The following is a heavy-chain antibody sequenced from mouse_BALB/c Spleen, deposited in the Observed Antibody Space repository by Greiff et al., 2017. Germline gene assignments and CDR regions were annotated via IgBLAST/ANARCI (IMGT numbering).Heavy chain of an antibody. V-gene: IGHV14-3*02. Sequence: VQLQQSGAELVKPGASVKLSCTASGFNIKDTYMHWVKQRPEQGLEWIGRIDPANGNTKYDPKFQGKATITAETSSNTAYLQLSSLTSEDTAVYYCARSYGDAMDYWGQGTSVTVSS. D-gene: IGHD2-12*01. J-gene: IGHJ4*01. CDR3: ARSYGDAMDY. CDR1: GFNIKDTY. CDR2: IDPANGNT.